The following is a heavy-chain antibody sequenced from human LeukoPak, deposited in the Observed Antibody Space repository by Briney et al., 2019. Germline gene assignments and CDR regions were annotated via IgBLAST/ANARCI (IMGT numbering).Heavy chain of an antibody. J-gene: IGHJ1*01. CDR2: ISGSGGST. CDR3: AKDDAWGRYKD. D-gene: IGHD3-16*01. CDR1: GFTFSSYG. Sequence: GGSLRLSCAASGFTFSSYGMSWVRQAPGKGLEWVSAISGSGGSTYYADSVKGRFTISRDNSKNTVYLQMNSLRGEDTAVYYCAKDDAWGRYKDWGQGTLVTVSS. V-gene: IGHV3-23*01.